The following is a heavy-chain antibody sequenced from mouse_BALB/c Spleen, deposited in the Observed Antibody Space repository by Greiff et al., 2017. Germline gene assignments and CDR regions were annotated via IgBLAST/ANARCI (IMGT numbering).Heavy chain of an antibody. V-gene: IGHV5-6-5*01. CDR2: ISSGGST. Sequence: DVMLVESGGGLVKPGGSLKLSCAASGFTFSSYAMSWVRQTPEKRLEWVASISSGGSTYYPDSVKGRFTISRDNARNILYLQMSSLRSEDTAMYYCARGQDGYDVGPYYAMDYWGQGTSVTVSS. J-gene: IGHJ4*01. CDR1: GFTFSSYA. CDR3: ARGQDGYDVGPYYAMDY. D-gene: IGHD2-2*01.